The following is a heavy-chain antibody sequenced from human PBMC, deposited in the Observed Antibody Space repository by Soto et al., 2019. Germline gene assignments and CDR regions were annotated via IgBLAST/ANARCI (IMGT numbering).Heavy chain of an antibody. CDR3: ARETGFRPNLRDCNRPTCPEDY. J-gene: IGHJ4*02. Sequence: EVQLVESGGGLVQPGGSLRLSCAASGFTFSNYWMTWVRQAPGKGLEWVANIKQDGGEKYYLDSVKGRFTISRDNAKNSLYLQLNRLRTEDTAVYYCARETGFRPNLRDCNRPTCPEDYMGQGALVTVSS. D-gene: IGHD2-21*02. CDR1: GFTFSNYW. CDR2: IKQDGGEK. V-gene: IGHV3-7*01.